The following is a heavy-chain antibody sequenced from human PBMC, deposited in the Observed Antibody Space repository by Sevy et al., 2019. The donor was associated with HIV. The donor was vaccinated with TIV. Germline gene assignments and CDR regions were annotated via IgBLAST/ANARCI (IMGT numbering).Heavy chain of an antibody. V-gene: IGHV3-30-3*01. Sequence: GGSLRLSCAVSGFSFSHYAFHWVRQAPGKGLEWVSLISYDGTYKYYADSVKGRFTISRDNSKNTLYLQMSSLMGNDTAVYYCARVAVSYCTNDCYHRFDYWGPGALVTVSS. D-gene: IGHD2-8*01. CDR2: ISYDGTYK. CDR3: ARVAVSYCTNDCYHRFDY. CDR1: GFSFSHYA. J-gene: IGHJ4*02.